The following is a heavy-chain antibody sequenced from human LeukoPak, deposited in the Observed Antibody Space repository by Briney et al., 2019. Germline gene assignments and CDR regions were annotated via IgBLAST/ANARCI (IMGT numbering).Heavy chain of an antibody. D-gene: IGHD3-22*01. V-gene: IGHV3-23*01. CDR1: GFTFSSYA. CDR3: AKRYSSGYYKNLDY. J-gene: IGHJ4*02. Sequence: GGSLRLSCAASGFTFSSYAMSWVRQAPGKGLEWVSAISGSGGSTYYADSVKGRFTISRDNSKNTLYLQMNSLRAEDTAVYYCAKRYSSGYYKNLDYWGQGTLVTVSS. CDR2: ISGSGGST.